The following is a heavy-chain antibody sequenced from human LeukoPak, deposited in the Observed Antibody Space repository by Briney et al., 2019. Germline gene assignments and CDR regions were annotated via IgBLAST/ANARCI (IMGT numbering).Heavy chain of an antibody. Sequence: GGSLRLSCAASGFTFSSYEMNWVRQAPGKGLEWVSYISSSGSTIDYADSVKGRFTISRDNAKNSLYLQMNSLRAEDTAVYYCARGWSSSWFEPPDYWGQGTLVTVSS. CDR1: GFTFSSYE. CDR3: ARGWSSSWFEPPDY. CDR2: ISSSGSTI. J-gene: IGHJ4*02. D-gene: IGHD6-13*01. V-gene: IGHV3-48*03.